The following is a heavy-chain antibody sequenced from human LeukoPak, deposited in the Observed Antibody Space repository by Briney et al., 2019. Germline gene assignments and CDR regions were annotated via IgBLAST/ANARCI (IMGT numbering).Heavy chain of an antibody. Sequence: PGGSLRLSCAASGFTFSSYAMSWVRQAPGKGLEWVSAITGSGGSTYYADSVKGRFTISRDNSKNTLYLQMNSLRAEDTAVYYCAKVPPAMVRGVMNWFDPWGQGTLVTVSS. D-gene: IGHD3-10*01. CDR2: ITGSGGST. J-gene: IGHJ5*02. CDR1: GFTFSSYA. V-gene: IGHV3-23*01. CDR3: AKVPPAMVRGVMNWFDP.